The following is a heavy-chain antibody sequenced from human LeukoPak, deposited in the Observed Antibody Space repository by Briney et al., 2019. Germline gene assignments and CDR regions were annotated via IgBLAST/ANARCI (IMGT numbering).Heavy chain of an antibody. CDR3: ARSIDYGDLFVWFDP. CDR2: IYYSGST. D-gene: IGHD4-17*01. Sequence: SETLSLTCTVSGGSISSSSYYWGWIRQPPGKGLEWIGSIYYSGSTYYNPSLKSRVTISVDTSKNQFSLKLSSVTAADTAVYYCARSIDYGDLFVWFDPWGQGTLVTVSS. CDR1: GGSISSSSYY. V-gene: IGHV4-39*01. J-gene: IGHJ5*02.